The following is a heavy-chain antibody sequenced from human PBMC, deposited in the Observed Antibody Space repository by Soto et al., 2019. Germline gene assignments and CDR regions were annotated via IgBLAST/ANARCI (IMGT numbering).Heavy chain of an antibody. CDR2: VSYDGSDK. J-gene: IGHJ4*02. V-gene: IGHV3-30-3*01. Sequence: QVQLVESGGGVVQPGRSLRLSCAASGFTFSRFALHWVRQAPGMRLEWVAAVSYDGSDKYYADSVKGRFTLSRDNSKNTLYLQMNSLRGDDTAVYYCARNYRRGLDYWGQGTPVTVSS. D-gene: IGHD3-16*02. CDR1: GFTFSRFA. CDR3: ARNYRRGLDY.